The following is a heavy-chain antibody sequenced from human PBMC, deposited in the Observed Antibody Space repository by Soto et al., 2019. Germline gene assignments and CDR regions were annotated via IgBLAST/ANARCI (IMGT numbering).Heavy chain of an antibody. J-gene: IGHJ5*02. CDR1: GGTFSSYA. Sequence: SVKVSCKASGGTFSSYAISWVRQAPGQGLEWMGGIIPIFGTANYAQKFQGRVTITADESTSTAYMELSSLRSEDTAVYYCARELSYYDSSGYYLDSYNWFDPWGQGTQVTVSS. V-gene: IGHV1-69*13. CDR3: ARELSYYDSSGYYLDSYNWFDP. D-gene: IGHD3-22*01. CDR2: IIPIFGTA.